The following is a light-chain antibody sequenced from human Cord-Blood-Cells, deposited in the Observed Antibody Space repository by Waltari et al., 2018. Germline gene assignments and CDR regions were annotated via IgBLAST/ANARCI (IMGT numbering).Light chain of an antibody. V-gene: IGLV2-14*01. Sequence: QSALTQPASVSGSPGQSSTLPCTGTSSDVGGYNYVSWYQQHPGKAPKLMIYDVSNRPSGVSNRFSGSKSGNTASLTISGLQAEDEADYYCSSYTSSSTLVFGTGTKVTVL. CDR1: SSDVGGYNY. CDR2: DVS. CDR3: SSYTSSSTLV. J-gene: IGLJ1*01.